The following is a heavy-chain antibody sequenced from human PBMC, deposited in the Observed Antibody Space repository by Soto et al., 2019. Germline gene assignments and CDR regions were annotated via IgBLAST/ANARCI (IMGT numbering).Heavy chain of an antibody. D-gene: IGHD3-10*02. Sequence: SETLSPTCAVYGGSFSGYYWTWISQPPGKGLEWIGENTHSESTNYNPSLKSRVTISVDTSKSQFSLNLNSVTAADTAVYYYARSSVRGWCYWGQGTLVTVSS. CDR3: ARSSVRGWCY. J-gene: IGHJ4*02. CDR1: GGSFSGYY. V-gene: IGHV4-34*01. CDR2: NTHSEST.